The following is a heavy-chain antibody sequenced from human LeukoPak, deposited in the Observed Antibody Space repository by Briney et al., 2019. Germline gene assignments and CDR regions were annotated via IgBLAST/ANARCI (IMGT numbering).Heavy chain of an antibody. CDR1: GFTFDDYA. Sequence: GGSLRLSCAASGFTFDDYAMHWVRQAPGKGLEWVSGISWNSGSIGYAGSVKGRFTISRDNAKNSLYLQMSSLRAEDTALYYCAKAFHSGYDPYYFDYWGQGTLVTVSS. J-gene: IGHJ4*02. V-gene: IGHV3-9*01. CDR3: AKAFHSGYDPYYFDY. CDR2: ISWNSGSI. D-gene: IGHD5-12*01.